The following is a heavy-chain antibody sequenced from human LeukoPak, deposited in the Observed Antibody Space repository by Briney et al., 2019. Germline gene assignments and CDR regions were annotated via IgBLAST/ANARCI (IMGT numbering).Heavy chain of an antibody. CDR1: GGSISSGSYY. J-gene: IGHJ5*02. CDR3: ARVREYSSSSGRYNWFDP. D-gene: IGHD6-6*01. CDR2: IYTSGST. Sequence: SQTLSLTCTVSGGSISSGSYYWSWIRQPAGKGLEWIGRIYTSGSTNYNPSLKSRVTISVDTSKNQFSLKLSSVTAADTAVYYCARVREYSSSSGRYNWFDPWGQGTLVTVSS. V-gene: IGHV4-61*02.